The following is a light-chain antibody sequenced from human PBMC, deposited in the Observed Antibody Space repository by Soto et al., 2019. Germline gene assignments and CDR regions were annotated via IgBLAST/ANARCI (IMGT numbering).Light chain of an antibody. CDR2: ATS. V-gene: IGKV1-39*01. J-gene: IGKJ4*01. CDR1: QSIETH. CDR3: QLGYSTRLA. Sequence: DIQMTQSPSSLSASVGDRVSITCRASQSIETHLNWYQQKPGKAPRLLIYATSNLQRGVPSRFSGSGSGTDFTLTVSSLQPEDSATYYCQLGYSTRLAFGGGTKIEIK.